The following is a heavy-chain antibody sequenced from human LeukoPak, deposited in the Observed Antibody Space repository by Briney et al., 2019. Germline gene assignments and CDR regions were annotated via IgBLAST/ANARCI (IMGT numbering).Heavy chain of an antibody. Sequence: GGSLRLSCTASGFTFGDYAMSWVRQAPGKGLEWVGFIRSKAYGGTTEYAASVKGRFTISRDDSKSIAYLQMNSLKTEDTAVYYCTIGVFSNYWGQGTLVTVSS. D-gene: IGHD6-6*01. CDR2: IRSKAYGGTT. CDR3: TIGVFSNY. CDR1: GFTFGDYA. J-gene: IGHJ4*02. V-gene: IGHV3-49*04.